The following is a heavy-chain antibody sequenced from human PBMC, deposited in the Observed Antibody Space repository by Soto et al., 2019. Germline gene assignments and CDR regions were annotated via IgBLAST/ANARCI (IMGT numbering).Heavy chain of an antibody. J-gene: IGHJ6*02. V-gene: IGHV5-51*01. CDR2: IYPGDSDT. CDR3: ARYGHSSSSEYYCYYGMDV. CDR1: GYSFTSYW. Sequence: GESLKISCKGSGYSFTSYWIGWVRQMPGKGLEWMGIIYPGDSDTRYSPSFQGQVTISADKSISTAYLQRSSLKASDTAMYYCARYGHSSSSEYYCYYGMDVWGQGTTVTV. D-gene: IGHD6-6*01.